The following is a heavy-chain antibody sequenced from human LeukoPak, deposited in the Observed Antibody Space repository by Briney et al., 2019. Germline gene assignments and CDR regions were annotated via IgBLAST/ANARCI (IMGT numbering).Heavy chain of an antibody. CDR2: IYSDGST. V-gene: IGHV3-53*01. CDR3: ARDSTAYYYFDC. Sequence: GGSLRLSCAASGFSDSTNYMSWVRQAPGQGLEWVSLIYSDGSTYYADSVKGRFTISRDKSKNTLYLQMNSLRAEDTAVYFCARDSTAYYYFDCWGQGTLVTVSS. J-gene: IGHJ4*02. CDR1: GFSDSTNY. D-gene: IGHD3-22*01.